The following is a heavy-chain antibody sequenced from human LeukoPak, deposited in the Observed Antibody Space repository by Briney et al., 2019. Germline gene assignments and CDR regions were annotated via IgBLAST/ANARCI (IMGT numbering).Heavy chain of an antibody. Sequence: SVKVSCKASGGTFSSYAISWVRQAPGQGLEWMGRIIPILGIANYAQKFRGRVTITADKSTSTAYMELSSLRSEDTAVYYCARGERWGDYWGQGTLVTVSS. CDR2: IIPILGIA. V-gene: IGHV1-69*04. J-gene: IGHJ4*02. D-gene: IGHD5-24*01. CDR1: GGTFSSYA. CDR3: ARGERWGDY.